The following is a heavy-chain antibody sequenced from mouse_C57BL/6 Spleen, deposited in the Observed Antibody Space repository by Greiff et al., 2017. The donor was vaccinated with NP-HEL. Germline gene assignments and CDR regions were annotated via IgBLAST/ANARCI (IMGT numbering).Heavy chain of an antibody. CDR1: GFTFSDYG. CDR3: ARRVANAMDY. CDR2: ISSGSSTI. V-gene: IGHV5-17*01. J-gene: IGHJ4*01. D-gene: IGHD1-1*02. Sequence: EVKVVESGGGLVKPGGSLKLSCAASGFTFSDYGMHWVRQAPEKGLEWVAYISSGSSTIYYADTVKGRFTISRDNAKTTLFLQMTSLRSEDTAMYYCARRVANAMDYWGQGTSVTVSS.